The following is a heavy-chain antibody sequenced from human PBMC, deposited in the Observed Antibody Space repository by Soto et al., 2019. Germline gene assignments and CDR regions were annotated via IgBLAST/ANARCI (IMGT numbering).Heavy chain of an antibody. V-gene: IGHV3-33*01. Sequence: SLTMSFAASGLTFSNYGMHWVRQAPGKGLEWVAIIWHDGNNKYYADSVRGRFTISRDNSKNRLYLQMNSLRAEDTAVYYCESDIVGASDSYGLDVWGQGTQVTVSS. D-gene: IGHD1-26*01. CDR2: IWHDGNNK. CDR1: GLTFSNYG. CDR3: ESDIVGASDSYGLDV. J-gene: IGHJ6*02.